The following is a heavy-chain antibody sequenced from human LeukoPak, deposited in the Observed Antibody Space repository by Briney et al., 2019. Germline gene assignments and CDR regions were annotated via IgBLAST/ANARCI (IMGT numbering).Heavy chain of an antibody. CDR2: IKSDGTNT. Sequence: AGGSLRLSCAASGITFSSYWMHWVRQVPGKGLEWLSYIKSDGTNTGYADPVKGRFTVSRDNAKNTLYLEMNSLGGEDTAVYYCARSPRVYDSSGHLHAGFDLWGQGTMVTVSS. D-gene: IGHD3-22*01. J-gene: IGHJ3*01. CDR3: ARSPRVYDSSGHLHAGFDL. CDR1: GITFSSYW. V-gene: IGHV3-74*01.